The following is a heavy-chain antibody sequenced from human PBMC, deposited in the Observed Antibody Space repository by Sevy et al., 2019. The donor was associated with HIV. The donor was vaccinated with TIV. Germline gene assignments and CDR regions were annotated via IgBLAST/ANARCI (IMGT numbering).Heavy chain of an antibody. CDR1: GYTLTELS. J-gene: IGHJ6*02. V-gene: IGHV1-24*01. D-gene: IGHD2-15*01. CDR3: ATGGCSGGSCYPFYYYGMDV. Sequence: ASVKVSCKVSGYTLTELSMHWVRQAPGKGLEWMGGFDPEDGETIYAQKFQGRVTMTEDTSTDTAYMELSSLRFEDTAVYYCATGGCSGGSCYPFYYYGMDVWGQGTTVTVSS. CDR2: FDPEDGET.